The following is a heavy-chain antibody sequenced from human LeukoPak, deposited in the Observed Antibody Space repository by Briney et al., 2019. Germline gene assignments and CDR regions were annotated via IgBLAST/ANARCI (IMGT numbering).Heavy chain of an antibody. CDR1: GGSISSSSYY. CDR2: IYYSGST. Sequence: SETLSLTCTVSGGSISSSSYYWGWIRQPPGKGLEWIGSIYYSGSTYYNPSLKSRVTISVDTSKNQFSLKLSSVTAADTAVYYCASSRAYYDILTGYYTGAAFDIWGQGTMVTVSS. CDR3: ASSRAYYDILTGYYTGAAFDI. D-gene: IGHD3-9*01. V-gene: IGHV4-39*01. J-gene: IGHJ3*02.